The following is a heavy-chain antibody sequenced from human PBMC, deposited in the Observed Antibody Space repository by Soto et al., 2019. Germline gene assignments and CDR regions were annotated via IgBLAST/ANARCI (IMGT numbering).Heavy chain of an antibody. Sequence: QPGGSLRLSCAVSGFTFSSYAMHWVRQAPGKGLEWVAVISYDGSNKYYADSVKGRFTISRDSSKNTLYLQMNSLRAEDTAVYYCARDHSVANYGLDVWGQGTTVTVSS. J-gene: IGHJ6*02. CDR1: GFTFSSYA. V-gene: IGHV3-30-3*01. CDR2: ISYDGSNK. CDR3: ARDHSVANYGLDV. D-gene: IGHD6-6*01.